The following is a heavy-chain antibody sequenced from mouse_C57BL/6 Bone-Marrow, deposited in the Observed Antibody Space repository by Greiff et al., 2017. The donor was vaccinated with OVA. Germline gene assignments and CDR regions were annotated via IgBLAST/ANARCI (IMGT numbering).Heavy chain of an antibody. Sequence: QVQLQQSGAELARPGASVKLSCKASGYTFTSYGISWVKQRTGQGLEWIGEIYPRSGITYYNEKFKGKATLTADKSSSTAYLELRSLTSEDSAVYFCAEWFRRRAWFAYWGKGTLVTVSA. D-gene: IGHD2-2*01. CDR1: GYTFTSYG. V-gene: IGHV1-81*01. CDR3: AEWFRRRAWFAY. CDR2: IYPRSGIT. J-gene: IGHJ3*01.